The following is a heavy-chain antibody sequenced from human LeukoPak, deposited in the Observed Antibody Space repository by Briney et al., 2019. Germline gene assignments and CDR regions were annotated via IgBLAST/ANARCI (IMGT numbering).Heavy chain of an antibody. CDR1: GGSINSSGYY. Sequence: SETLSLTCTVSGGSINSSGYYWGWIRQPPGKGLEWIGRIYYSGSTYYNPSLKSRVTISVDTSMNQFSLKLSSVTAADTAVYYCARTPYCSSTSCHYFDYWGQGTLVSVSS. D-gene: IGHD2-2*01. V-gene: IGHV4-39*01. J-gene: IGHJ4*02. CDR2: IYYSGST. CDR3: ARTPYCSSTSCHYFDY.